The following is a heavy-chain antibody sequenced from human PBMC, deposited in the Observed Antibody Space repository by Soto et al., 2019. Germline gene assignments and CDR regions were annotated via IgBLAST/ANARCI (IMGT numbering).Heavy chain of an antibody. J-gene: IGHJ5*02. CDR1: GYTFTSYG. CDR3: ARHLGGIITMIAARNWFDP. V-gene: IGHV1-18*01. Sequence: SAKASCKASGYTFTSYGISWVLQAPGQGLERMGWISAYNGNTNYAQKLQGRLTITTPPSTSTGYRELGSLRSDGTAVYYCARHLGGIITMIAARNWFDPWGQGTLVTVSS. D-gene: IGHD3-22*01. CDR2: ISAYNGNT.